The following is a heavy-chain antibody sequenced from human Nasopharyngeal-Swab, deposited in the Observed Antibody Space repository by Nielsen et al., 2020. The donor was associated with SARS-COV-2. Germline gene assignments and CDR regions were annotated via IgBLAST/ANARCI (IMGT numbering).Heavy chain of an antibody. CDR1: EFTFSNYA. D-gene: IGHD1-1*01. CDR2: IWHDGSNK. CDR3: ARDSDTGTPTYSFDN. J-gene: IGHJ4*02. Sequence: GESLKISCAASEFTFSNYAMHWVRQAPGKGLEWVAGIWHDGSNKYYVDSVKGRFTISRDYSNNTLYLQMNSLRAEDTAVYYCARDSDTGTPTYSFDNWGQGTLVTVSS. V-gene: IGHV3-33*08.